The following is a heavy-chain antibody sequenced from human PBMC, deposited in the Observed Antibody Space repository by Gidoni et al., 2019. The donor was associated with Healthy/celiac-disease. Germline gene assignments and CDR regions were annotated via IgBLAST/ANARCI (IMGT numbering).Heavy chain of an antibody. Sequence: EVQLVESGGGLVKPGGSLTLSCTASGVTFRSYRMNWVRQAPGEGLEWVSSISSSRSYIYYADSVKGRFTISRDNAKNSLFLQMNSLRAEDTAVYYCASWSLPQVGGQGTLVTVAS. CDR3: ASWSLPQV. CDR1: GVTFRSYR. V-gene: IGHV3-21*01. D-gene: IGHD2-15*01. CDR2: ISSSRSYI. J-gene: IGHJ4*02.